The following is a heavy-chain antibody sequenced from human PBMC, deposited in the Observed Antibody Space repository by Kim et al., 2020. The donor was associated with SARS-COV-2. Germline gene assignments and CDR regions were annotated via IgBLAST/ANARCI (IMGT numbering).Heavy chain of an antibody. Sequence: AQKCQGRVTITADESTSTAYMELSSLRSEDTAVYYCASHPEFDYYGRIDYWGQGTLVTVSS. V-gene: IGHV1-69*01. J-gene: IGHJ4*02. D-gene: IGHD3-10*01. CDR3: ASHPEFDYYGRIDY.